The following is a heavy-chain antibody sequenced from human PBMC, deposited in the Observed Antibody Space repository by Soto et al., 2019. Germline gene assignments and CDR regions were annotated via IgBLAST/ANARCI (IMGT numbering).Heavy chain of an antibody. CDR2: ISGSGGST. Sequence: GGSLRLSCAASGFTFSSYAMSWVRQAPGKGLEWVSAISGSGGSTYYADSVKGRFTISRDNSKNTLYLQMNSLRAEDTAVYYCAKGTIDYYDSSGYYYFDYWGQGTLVTVSS. D-gene: IGHD3-22*01. CDR3: AKGTIDYYDSSGYYYFDY. CDR1: GFTFSSYA. J-gene: IGHJ4*02. V-gene: IGHV3-23*01.